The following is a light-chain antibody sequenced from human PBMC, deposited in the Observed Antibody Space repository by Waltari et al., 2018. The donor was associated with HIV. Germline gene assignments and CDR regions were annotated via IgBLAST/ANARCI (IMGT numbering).Light chain of an antibody. CDR1: TLPKKY. V-gene: IGLV3-10*01. CDR3: YSTESNGNHRV. Sequence: SYELTQPPSVSVSPGQTARTTCPGDTLPKKYAHWYQQKSGQAPVLVIYEDSKRPSGIPERFSGSSSGTMAILTISGAQVEDEADYYCYSTESNGNHRVFGGGTKLTVL. CDR2: EDS. J-gene: IGLJ3*02.